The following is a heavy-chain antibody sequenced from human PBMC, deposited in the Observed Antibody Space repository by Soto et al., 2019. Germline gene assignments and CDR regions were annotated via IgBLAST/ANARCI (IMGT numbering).Heavy chain of an antibody. CDR1: GYSFTTNW. D-gene: IGHD3-9*01. J-gene: IGHJ3*02. CDR3: ARGPLLDYDILTGYYHDAFDI. Sequence: GESLKISCKGSGYSFTTNWIGWVRQMPGKGLEWMGVIYPGDSDTRYRPSFQGQVTISADKSISTAYLQWSRLKASDTAMYYCARGPLLDYDILTGYYHDAFDIWGQGTMVTVSS. V-gene: IGHV5-51*01. CDR2: IYPGDSDT.